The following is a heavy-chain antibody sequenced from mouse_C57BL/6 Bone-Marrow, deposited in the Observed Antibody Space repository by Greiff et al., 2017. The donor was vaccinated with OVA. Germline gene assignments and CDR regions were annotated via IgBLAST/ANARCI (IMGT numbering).Heavy chain of an antibody. CDR2: IYPGDGDT. CDR3: ASSPSYGISGFAY. D-gene: IGHD2-10*01. V-gene: IGHV1-80*01. Sequence: VKLQEPGAELVKPGASVKISCKASGYAFSSYWMNWVKQRPGKGLEWIGLIYPGDGDTNYNGKFKGKATLTADKSSSAAYMQLSSLTSEDSAVYFCASSPSYGISGFAYWGQGTLVTVSA. J-gene: IGHJ3*01. CDR1: GYAFSSYW.